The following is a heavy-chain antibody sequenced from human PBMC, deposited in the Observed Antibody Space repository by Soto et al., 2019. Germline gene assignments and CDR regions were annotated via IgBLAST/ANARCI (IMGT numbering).Heavy chain of an antibody. CDR2: IIPIFGTA. J-gene: IGHJ5*02. D-gene: IGHD2-2*01. CDR3: ARSPREYCSSTRCYLYWFGR. CDR1: GGTFSSYA. V-gene: IGHV1-69*06. Sequence: SVKVSCKASGGTFSSYAISWVRQAPGQGLEWMGGIIPIFGTANYAQKFQGRVTITADKSTSTAYMELSSLRSEDTAVYYCARSPREYCSSTRCYLYWFGRWGQGTLVTFSS.